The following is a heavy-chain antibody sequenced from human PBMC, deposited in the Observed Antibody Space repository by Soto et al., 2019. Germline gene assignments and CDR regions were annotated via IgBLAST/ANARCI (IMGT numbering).Heavy chain of an antibody. D-gene: IGHD3-9*01. CDR1: GFTFGDYA. Sequence: GGSLRLSCSASGFTFGDYAMSWFRQAPGKGLEWVGFIRSKAYRETTEYAASVKGRFTISRDDSKRIAYLQMNSLKTEDTAVYYCSRVRYFDWLNYYFDYWGQGTLVTVSS. V-gene: IGHV3-49*03. CDR3: SRVRYFDWLNYYFDY. CDR2: IRSKAYRETT. J-gene: IGHJ4*02.